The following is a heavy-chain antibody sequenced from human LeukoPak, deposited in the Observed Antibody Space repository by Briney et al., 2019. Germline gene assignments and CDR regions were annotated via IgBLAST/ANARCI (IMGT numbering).Heavy chain of an antibody. CDR1: GYTFTSYG. J-gene: IGHJ6*02. Sequence: ASVKVSCKASGYTFTSYGISWVRQAPGQGLEWMGWISAYNGNTNYAQKLQGRVTMTTDASTSTAYMELRNLRSDDTAVYYCARQTTVTTINDYYYYYGMDVWGQGTTVTVSS. V-gene: IGHV1-18*01. D-gene: IGHD4-17*01. CDR3: ARQTTVTTINDYYYYYGMDV. CDR2: ISAYNGNT.